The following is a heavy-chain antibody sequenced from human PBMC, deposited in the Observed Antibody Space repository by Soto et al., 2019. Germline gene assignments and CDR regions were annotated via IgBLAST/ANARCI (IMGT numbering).Heavy chain of an antibody. Sequence: LSLTCAASGFTFSSYSMNWVRQAPGKGLEWVSSISSSSSYIYYADSVKGRFTISRDNAKNSLYLQMNSLRAEDTAVYYCARGFSSSWYLFDPWGQGTLVTVSS. V-gene: IGHV3-21*01. CDR2: ISSSSSYI. CDR3: ARGFSSSWYLFDP. CDR1: GFTFSSYS. D-gene: IGHD6-13*01. J-gene: IGHJ5*02.